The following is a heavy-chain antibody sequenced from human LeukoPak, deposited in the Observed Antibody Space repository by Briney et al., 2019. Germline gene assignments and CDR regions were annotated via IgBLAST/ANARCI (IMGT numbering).Heavy chain of an antibody. V-gene: IGHV4-30-2*05. Sequence: SSETLSLTCTVSGGSISSGGYYWSWIRQPPGKGLEWIGYIYHSGSTYYNPSLKSRLTMSIDTSKNQFSLKLSSVTAADTAVYYSARDPGYYDDSGSPGHDAFDIWGQGTMVTVSS. CDR3: ARDPGYYDDSGSPGHDAFDI. CDR2: IYHSGST. J-gene: IGHJ3*02. CDR1: GGSISSGGYY. D-gene: IGHD3-22*01.